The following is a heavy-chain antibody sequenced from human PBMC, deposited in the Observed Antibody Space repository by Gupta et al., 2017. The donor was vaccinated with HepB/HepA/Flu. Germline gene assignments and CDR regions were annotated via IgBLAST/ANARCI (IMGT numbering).Heavy chain of an antibody. Sequence: EVQLVESGGGLVQPGGSLRLSCAASGFTFSSHDMHWVRQATGKGLEWVSAIGTAGDTYYPGSVKGRFTISRENAKNSLYLQMNSLRAGDTAVYYCARAKGLERGMDVWGQGTTVTVSS. CDR1: GFTFSSHD. J-gene: IGHJ6*02. V-gene: IGHV3-13*01. CDR3: ARAKGLERGMDV. CDR2: IGTAGDT. D-gene: IGHD6-19*01.